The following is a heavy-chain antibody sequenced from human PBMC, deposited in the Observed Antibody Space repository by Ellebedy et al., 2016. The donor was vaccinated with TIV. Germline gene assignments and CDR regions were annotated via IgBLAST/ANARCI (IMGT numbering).Heavy chain of an antibody. CDR2: INHSGSS. D-gene: IGHD3-16*01. CDR1: GGSVSAYY. V-gene: IGHV4-34*01. J-gene: IGHJ4*02. CDR3: VRGRGGGVYFDY. Sequence: MPSETLSLTCAVYGGSVSAYYWSWIRQPPGKGLEWTGEINHSGSSDYRNYNPSLKRRVIISLDTSKNQFSLKLTSVTAADTAVYYCVRGRGGGVYFDYWGQGTLVTVSS.